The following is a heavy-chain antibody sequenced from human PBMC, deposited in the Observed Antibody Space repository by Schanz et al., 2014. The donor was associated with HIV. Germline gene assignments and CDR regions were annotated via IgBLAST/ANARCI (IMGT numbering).Heavy chain of an antibody. CDR3: ARVPRWLQPHFDY. CDR1: GLTLSDHY. V-gene: IGHV3-7*01. CDR2: IKQDESEK. Sequence: EVQVVESGGGLVQPGGSLRLSCAASGLTLSDHYVDWVRQAPGKGLEWVANIKQDESEKYYVDSVKGRFTISRDNAKKSLYLRMNSLRAEDTAVYYCARVPRWLQPHFDYWGQGTLVTVSS. J-gene: IGHJ4*02. D-gene: IGHD5-12*01.